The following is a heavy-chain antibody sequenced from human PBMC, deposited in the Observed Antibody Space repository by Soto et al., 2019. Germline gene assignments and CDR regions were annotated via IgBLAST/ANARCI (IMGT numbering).Heavy chain of an antibody. V-gene: IGHV3-23*01. CDR2: ISGSGGST. CDR1: GFTFSSYA. J-gene: IGHJ4*02. Sequence: GGSLRLSCAASGFTFSSYAMSWVRQAPGKGLEWVSAISGSGGSTYYADSVKGRFTISRDNSKNTLYLQMNSLRAEDTAVYYCAKVGTTYYDFWSGYYYDYWGQGTLVTVSS. D-gene: IGHD3-3*01. CDR3: AKVGTTYYDFWSGYYYDY.